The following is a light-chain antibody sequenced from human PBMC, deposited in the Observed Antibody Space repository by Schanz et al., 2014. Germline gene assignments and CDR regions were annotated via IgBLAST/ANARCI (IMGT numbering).Light chain of an antibody. V-gene: IGLV1-40*01. CDR2: DNS. CDR3: CSYAGSSTPWV. J-gene: IGLJ3*02. Sequence: QSVLTQPPSVSGAPGQRVTISCTGSSSNIGAGYGVHWYQQLPGTAPKLLIYDNSRRPSGVPDRFSGSKSGTSASLAITGLQAEDEADYYCCSYAGSSTPWVFGGGTKLTV. CDR1: SSNIGAGYG.